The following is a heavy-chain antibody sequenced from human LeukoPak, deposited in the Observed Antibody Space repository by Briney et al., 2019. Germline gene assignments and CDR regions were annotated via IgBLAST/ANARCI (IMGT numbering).Heavy chain of an antibody. D-gene: IGHD2-2*01. CDR2: ISGSGGST. CDR1: GFSFGSYA. CDR3: AKDKFNQPEGLFDY. V-gene: IGHV3-23*01. Sequence: GGSLRLSCAASGFSFGSYAMSWVRQAPGKGLEWVSAISGSGGSTYYADSVKGRFTISRDNSKNTLYLQMNSLRAEDTAVYYCAKDKFNQPEGLFDYWGQGTLVTVSS. J-gene: IGHJ4*02.